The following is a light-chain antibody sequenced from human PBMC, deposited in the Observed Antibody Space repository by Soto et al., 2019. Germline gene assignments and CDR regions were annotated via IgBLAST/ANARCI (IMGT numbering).Light chain of an antibody. J-gene: IGKJ1*01. CDR2: AAS. V-gene: IGKV3-20*01. CDR3: QQYGSVPWT. Sequence: EIVLTQSPATLSLSPGEGATLSCRASQSVSTNYLAWYRQRPGQAPGPLIYAASSRAPGISDRFSGSGSGTDFTLTISRLEPEDFAVYYCQQYGSVPWTFGQGTTVEIK. CDR1: QSVSTNY.